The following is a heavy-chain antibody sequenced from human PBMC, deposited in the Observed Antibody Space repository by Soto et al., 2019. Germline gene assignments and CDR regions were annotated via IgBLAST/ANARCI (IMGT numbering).Heavy chain of an antibody. D-gene: IGHD6-19*01. J-gene: IGHJ4*02. CDR3: ARDKGSSTVVSGISQEGYFDS. Sequence: QVHLVESGGGVVQPGRSLRLSCAASGFTFSIFGMHWVRQAPGKGLEWAAIIWYDGSNAYYADSVRGRFTISRDNSKNTVYLQMNSPRAEDTAVYYCARDKGSSTVVSGISQEGYFDSWGQGTLVTVSS. CDR2: IWYDGSNA. V-gene: IGHV3-33*01. CDR1: GFTFSIFG.